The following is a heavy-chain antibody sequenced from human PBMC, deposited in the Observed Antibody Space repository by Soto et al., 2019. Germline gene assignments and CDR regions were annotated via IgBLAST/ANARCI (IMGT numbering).Heavy chain of an antibody. V-gene: IGHV3-21*01. CDR3: ARSHSSGWYGAFDI. Sequence: PGGSLRLSCAASGFTFSSYSMNWVRQAPGKGLEWVSSISSSSSYIYYADSVKGRFTISRDNAKNSLYLQMNSLRAEDTAVYYCARSHSSGWYGAFDIWGQGTMVTVSS. CDR1: GFTFSSYS. D-gene: IGHD6-19*01. CDR2: ISSSSSYI. J-gene: IGHJ3*02.